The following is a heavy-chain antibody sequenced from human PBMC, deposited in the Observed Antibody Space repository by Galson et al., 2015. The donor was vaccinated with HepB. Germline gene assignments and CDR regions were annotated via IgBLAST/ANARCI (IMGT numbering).Heavy chain of an antibody. J-gene: IGHJ6*02. CDR2: IISIFGTP. CDR1: GRSFRTYA. V-gene: IGHV1-69*13. Sequence: SVKVSCKASGRSFRTYAINWVRQAPGQGLEWMGGIISIFGTPNYAERFQGRIIITADESTNTAYMGLSSLRSEDTAVYYCATSYDVSTSSYYGMDIWGHGTTVTVSS. CDR3: ATSYDVSTSSYYGMDI. D-gene: IGHD3-9*01.